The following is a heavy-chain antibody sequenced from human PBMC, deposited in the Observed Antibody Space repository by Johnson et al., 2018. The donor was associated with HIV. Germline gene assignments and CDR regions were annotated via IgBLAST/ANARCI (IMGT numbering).Heavy chain of an antibody. J-gene: IGHJ3*02. CDR1: GFTFSSYG. Sequence: VQLVESGGGVVQPGRSLRLSCAASGFTFSSYGMHWVRQAPGKGLEWVAVISYDGIKKYYADSVKGRFTISRDNSKNTLYLQMNSLRAEDTAVYYCARDGSQLADAFDIWGQGTMVTVSS. D-gene: IGHD6-6*01. CDR2: ISYDGIKK. V-gene: IGHV3-30*03. CDR3: ARDGSQLADAFDI.